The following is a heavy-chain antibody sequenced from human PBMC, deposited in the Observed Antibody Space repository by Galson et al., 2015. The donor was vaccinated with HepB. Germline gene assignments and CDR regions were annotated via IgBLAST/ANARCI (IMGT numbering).Heavy chain of an antibody. Sequence: SLRLSCAASGFTFSSYSMNWVRQAPGKGLEWVSSISSSSSYIYYADSVKGRFTISRDNAKNSLYLQMNSLRAEDTAVYYCARGVRILWFGELSDWFDPWGQGTLVTVSS. CDR2: ISSSSSYI. D-gene: IGHD3-10*01. V-gene: IGHV3-21*01. CDR3: ARGVRILWFGELSDWFDP. J-gene: IGHJ5*02. CDR1: GFTFSSYS.